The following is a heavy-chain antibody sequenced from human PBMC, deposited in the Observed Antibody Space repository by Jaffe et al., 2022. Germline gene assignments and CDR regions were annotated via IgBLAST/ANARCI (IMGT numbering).Heavy chain of an antibody. J-gene: IGHJ4*02. V-gene: IGHV4-61*02. CDR3: ARGPEGPHGASFDY. CDR2: IYTSGST. Sequence: QVQLQESGPGLVKPSQTLSLTCTVSGGSISSGSYYWSWIRQPAGKGLEWIGRIYTSGSTNYNPSLKSRVTISVDTSKNQFSLKLSSVTAADTAVYYCARGPEGPHGASFDYWGQGTLVTVSS. D-gene: IGHD3-10*01. CDR1: GGSISSGSYY.